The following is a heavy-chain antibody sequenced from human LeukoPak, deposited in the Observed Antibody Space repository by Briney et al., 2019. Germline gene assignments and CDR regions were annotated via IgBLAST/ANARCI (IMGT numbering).Heavy chain of an antibody. J-gene: IGHJ4*02. V-gene: IGHV3-23*01. CDR1: GFTFSSYN. Sequence: GGSLRLSCAASGFTFSSYNMNWVRRAPGQGLEWVSTIRTNGAGTHYADSVRGLFTISRDDSKNTLYLQMDSLRAEDTAVYYCARDDYGDSGPLFDYWGQGTLVTVSS. CDR2: IRTNGAGT. CDR3: ARDDYGDSGPLFDY. D-gene: IGHD4-17*01.